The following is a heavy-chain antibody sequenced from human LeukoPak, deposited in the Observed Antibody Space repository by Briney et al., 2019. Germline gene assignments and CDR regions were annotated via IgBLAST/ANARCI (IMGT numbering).Heavy chain of an antibody. CDR2: IHSDGSII. CDR3: ARGTYYAMDV. J-gene: IGHJ6*02. V-gene: IGHV3-74*01. CDR1: GFTFSGNW. Sequence: GGSLRLSCVASGFTFSGNWMHWVRQTPGKGLMWVSTIHSDGSIIAYADSVTGRFTISRDNAKNTVYLRMNSLTTEDTAVYYCARGTYYAMDVWGQGTTVTVSS.